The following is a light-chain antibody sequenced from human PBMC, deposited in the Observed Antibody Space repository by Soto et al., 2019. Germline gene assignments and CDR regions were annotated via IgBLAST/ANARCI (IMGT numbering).Light chain of an antibody. V-gene: IGKV3-20*01. CDR2: GAF. CDR3: QQYGSSHT. CDR1: QVVNNNY. J-gene: IGKJ5*01. Sequence: ESVLTQSPGTLSLSPGERATLSCRASQVVNNNYLAWYQQKPGQAPRLLIYGAFRRATGIPDRFSGSGSGTDFTLTISRLEPEDFAVFYCQQYGSSHTFGQGTRLEIK.